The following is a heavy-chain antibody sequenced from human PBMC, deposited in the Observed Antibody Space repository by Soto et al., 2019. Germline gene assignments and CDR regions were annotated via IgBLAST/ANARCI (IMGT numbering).Heavy chain of an antibody. CDR2: IRNKADSYTT. J-gene: IGHJ4*02. D-gene: IGHD6-19*01. CDR3: ARSGGWFPDDS. Sequence: EVQLVESGGGLVQPGGSLRLSCAASGFTFSDHYMDWVRQAPGKGLEWVGRIRNKADSYTTLYAASVKGRFTVSRDDSKSSLYLQMNSLDTEGTAVDYCARSGGWFPDDSWGQGTLVTVSS. CDR1: GFTFSDHY. V-gene: IGHV3-72*01.